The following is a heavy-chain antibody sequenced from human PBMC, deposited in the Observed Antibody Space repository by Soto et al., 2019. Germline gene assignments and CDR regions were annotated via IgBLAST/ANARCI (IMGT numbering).Heavy chain of an antibody. CDR3: AREGAYYYYMDV. D-gene: IGHD3-16*01. CDR1: GGSINSYY. V-gene: IGHV4-59*01. CDR2: IYYSGST. Sequence: SETLSLTCTVSGGSINSYYWSWIRQPPGKGLEWIGYIYYSGSTNYNPSLKSRVTISLDTSKNQFSLKLSSVTAADTAVYYCAREGAYYYYMDVWGKGTTVTVSS. J-gene: IGHJ6*03.